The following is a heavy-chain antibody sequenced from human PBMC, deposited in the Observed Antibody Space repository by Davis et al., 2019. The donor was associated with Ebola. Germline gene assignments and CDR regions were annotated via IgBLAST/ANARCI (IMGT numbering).Heavy chain of an antibody. D-gene: IGHD6-25*01. Sequence: GESLKISCAASGFTFSSYWMSWVRQAPGKGLEWVANIKQDGSEKYYVDSVKGRFTISRDNAKNSLYLQMNRLRAEDTAVYYCARERSPADFDYWGQGTLVTVSS. J-gene: IGHJ4*02. CDR3: ARERSPADFDY. V-gene: IGHV3-7*01. CDR2: IKQDGSEK. CDR1: GFTFSSYW.